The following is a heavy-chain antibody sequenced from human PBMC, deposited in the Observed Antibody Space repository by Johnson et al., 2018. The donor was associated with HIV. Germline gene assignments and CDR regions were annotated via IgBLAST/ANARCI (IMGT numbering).Heavy chain of an antibody. D-gene: IGHD6-13*01. J-gene: IGHJ3*02. CDR3: AETPGIAAAGTGYAFDI. Sequence: QVQLVESGGGVVQPGTSLRLSCAASGFTFRSYGMHWVRQAPGKGLEWVAFIYYDGGNKYYADSLNGRFTISRDNSKNTLYLQMNSLRAEDTAVYYCAETPGIAAAGTGYAFDIWGQGTMVTVSS. CDR2: IYYDGGNK. V-gene: IGHV3-30*02. CDR1: GFTFRSYG.